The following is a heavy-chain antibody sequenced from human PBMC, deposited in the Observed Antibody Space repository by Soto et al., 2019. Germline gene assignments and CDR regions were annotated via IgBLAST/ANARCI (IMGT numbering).Heavy chain of an antibody. CDR2: VAYDGSKT. V-gene: IGHV3-30*03. D-gene: IGHD3-22*01. CDR3: ARWVGGSMYDNSGKYDS. CDR1: GFTFSSNG. J-gene: IGHJ5*01. Sequence: QVQLVESGGGVVQPGRSLRLTCAASGFTFSSNGMHWVRQAPGKGLEWVALVAYDGSKTYYGDCVRGRFTISRDNSENTLYLETNSLSAEDTAVYYCARWVGGSMYDNSGKYDSWGQGTLVTVSS.